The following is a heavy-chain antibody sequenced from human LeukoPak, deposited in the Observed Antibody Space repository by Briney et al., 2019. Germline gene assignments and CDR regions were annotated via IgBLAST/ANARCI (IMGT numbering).Heavy chain of an antibody. Sequence: GGSLRLSCAASGFTFSSYSMNWVRQAPGKGLEWVSYISSSSSTIYYADSVKGRFTISRDNAKNSLYLQMNSLRAEDTAVYYCARGGGTWAAEYFQHWGQGTLVTVSS. V-gene: IGHV3-48*01. CDR3: ARGGGTWAAEYFQH. CDR1: GFTFSSYS. D-gene: IGHD2-15*01. J-gene: IGHJ1*01. CDR2: ISSSSSTI.